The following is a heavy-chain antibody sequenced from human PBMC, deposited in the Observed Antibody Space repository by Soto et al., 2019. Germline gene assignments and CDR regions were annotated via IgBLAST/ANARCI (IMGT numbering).Heavy chain of an antibody. D-gene: IGHD5-18*01. J-gene: IGHJ2*01. CDR3: ARRAYTAMANSLLGYWYFDL. V-gene: IGHV3-11*06. CDR1: GVPFSVYY. Sequence: GSMRVYSAASGVPFSVYYMSWIRQDTGKGLEWVSYINSSSSYTNYADSVKGRFTISRDNAKNSLYLQMNSLRAEDTAVYYCARRAYTAMANSLLGYWYFDLWGRGTLVTGFS. CDR2: INSSSSYT.